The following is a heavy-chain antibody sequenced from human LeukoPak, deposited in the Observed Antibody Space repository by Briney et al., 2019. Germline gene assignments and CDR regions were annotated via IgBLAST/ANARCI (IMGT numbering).Heavy chain of an antibody. J-gene: IGHJ4*02. V-gene: IGHV4-59*12. CDR3: TRDPNTSPDPNFDY. CDR1: GGSISSYY. Sequence: SETLSLTCTVSGGSISSYYWSWIRQPPGKGLEWIGYIYYSGSTDYNPSLKSRVTMSVDTSKNQVSLRLSSVTAADTAVYYCTRDPNTSPDPNFDYWGQGTLVTVSS. CDR2: IYYSGST.